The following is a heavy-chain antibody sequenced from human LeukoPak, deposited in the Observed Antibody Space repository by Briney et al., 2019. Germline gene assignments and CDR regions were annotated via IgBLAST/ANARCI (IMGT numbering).Heavy chain of an antibody. V-gene: IGHV3-53*01. CDR1: GFTVSTSY. D-gene: IGHD3-10*01. CDR3: ARDSRFSDYYYGMDV. CDR2: IYSGGRT. Sequence: PGGSLRLSCAASGFTVSTSYVSWVRQAPGKGLEWVSLIYSGGRTDYADSVKGRFTISRDNSKNTLYLQMNSLRAEDTAVYYCARDSRFSDYYYGMDVWGQGTTVAVSS. J-gene: IGHJ6*02.